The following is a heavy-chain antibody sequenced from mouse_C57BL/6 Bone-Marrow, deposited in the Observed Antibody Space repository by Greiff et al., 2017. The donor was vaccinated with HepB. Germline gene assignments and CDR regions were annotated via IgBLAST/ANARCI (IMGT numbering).Heavy chain of an antibody. Sequence: LQESGAELARPGASVKLSCKASGYTFTSYGISWVKQRTGQGLEWIGEIYPRSGNTYYNEKFKGKATLTADKSSSTAYMELRSLTSEDSAVYFCARHYGAWFAYWGQGTLVTVSA. CDR1: GYTFTSYG. CDR2: IYPRSGNT. J-gene: IGHJ3*01. D-gene: IGHD1-1*01. CDR3: ARHYGAWFAY. V-gene: IGHV1-81*01.